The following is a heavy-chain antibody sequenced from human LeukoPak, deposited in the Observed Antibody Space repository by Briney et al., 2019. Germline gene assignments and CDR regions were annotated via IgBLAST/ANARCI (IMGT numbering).Heavy chain of an antibody. CDR3: ARVRYSGYDFQPSAEYFHH. J-gene: IGHJ1*01. Sequence: GGSLRLSCAASGFTFSTYAMHWVRQAAGKGLDWVAVISYDGSNKYYADSVKGRFTISRDNSENTLYLQMNSLRAEDTAVYYCARVRYSGYDFQPSAEYFHHWGQGTLVTVSS. CDR2: ISYDGSNK. V-gene: IGHV3-30*04. D-gene: IGHD5-12*01. CDR1: GFTFSTYA.